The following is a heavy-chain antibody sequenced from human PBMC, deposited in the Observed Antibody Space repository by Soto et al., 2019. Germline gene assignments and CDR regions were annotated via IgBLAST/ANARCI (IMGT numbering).Heavy chain of an antibody. V-gene: IGHV3-23*01. CDR2: ISGSGGST. J-gene: IGHJ4*02. D-gene: IGHD3-10*01. Sequence: PGGSLRLSCAASGFTFSSYAMSWVRQAPGKGLEWVSAISGSGGSTYYADSVKGRFTISRDNSKNTLYLQMNSLRAEDTAVYYCAKVCITMVRGGLPCFDYWGQGTLVTVSS. CDR1: GFTFSSYA. CDR3: AKVCITMVRGGLPCFDY.